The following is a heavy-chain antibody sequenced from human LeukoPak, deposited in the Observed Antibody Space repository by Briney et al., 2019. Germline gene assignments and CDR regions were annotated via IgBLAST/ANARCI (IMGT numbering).Heavy chain of an antibody. V-gene: IGHV1-46*01. J-gene: IGHJ4*02. CDR3: ARESSVGATSV. CDR1: GYTFTSYY. CDR2: INPGGGST. Sequence: ASVKVSCKASGYTFTSYYMHWVRQAPGQGLEWIGIINPGGGSTSYAQKFQGRVTMTRDTSTSTVYMELSSLRSEDTALYYCARESSVGATSVWGQGTLVTVSS. D-gene: IGHD1-26*01.